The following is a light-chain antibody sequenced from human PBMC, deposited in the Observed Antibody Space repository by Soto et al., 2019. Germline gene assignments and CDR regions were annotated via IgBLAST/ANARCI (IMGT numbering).Light chain of an antibody. Sequence: QSVLTQPASVSGSPGQSITISCTGTTNDVGEYNYVSWYQHNPGKAPKLLIYEVSNRPSGVSDRFSGSKSGITASLTISALQAEDEADYYCSSYRWSNIHVFGTGTKVTVL. V-gene: IGLV2-14*01. J-gene: IGLJ1*01. CDR3: SSYRWSNIHV. CDR2: EVS. CDR1: TNDVGEYNY.